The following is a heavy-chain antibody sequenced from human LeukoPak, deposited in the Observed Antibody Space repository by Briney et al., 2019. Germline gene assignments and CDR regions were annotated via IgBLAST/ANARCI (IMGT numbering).Heavy chain of an antibody. V-gene: IGHV4-34*01. J-gene: IGHJ4*02. D-gene: IGHD1-26*01. CDR3: ARVGATIDY. Sequence: SETLSLTCAVYGGSFSGYYWSWIRQPPGKGLEWIGEINHSGSTNYNPSLKSRVTISVDTSKNQFSLKLSSVTTADTAVYYCARVGATIDYWGQGTLVTVSS. CDR2: INHSGST. CDR1: GGSFSGYY.